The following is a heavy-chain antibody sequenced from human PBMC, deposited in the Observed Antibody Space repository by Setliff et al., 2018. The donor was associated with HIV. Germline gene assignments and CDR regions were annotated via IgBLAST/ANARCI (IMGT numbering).Heavy chain of an antibody. CDR3: ARDRLTYYFDY. CDR1: GGSISSGDYY. V-gene: IGHV4-30-4*01. J-gene: IGHJ4*02. D-gene: IGHD3-22*01. CDR2: IYYSGTT. Sequence: PSETLSLTCTVSGGSISSGDYYWSWIRQPPGKGLEWIGHIYYSGTTYYNPSLKSRVTIFADTSKNQFSLNLTSVTAADTAVYYCARDRLTYYFDYWGQGILVTVSS.